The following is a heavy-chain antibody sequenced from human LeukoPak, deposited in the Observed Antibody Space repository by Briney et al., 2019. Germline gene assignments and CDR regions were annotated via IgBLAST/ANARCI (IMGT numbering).Heavy chain of an antibody. V-gene: IGHV3-23*01. Sequence: GGSLRLSCAASGFTFTTYAMSWVRQAPGKGLEWVSVISGTGVSTYYADSVKGRFTISRDNSKNTLYLQMNGLRAEDTAVYYCARDHIAAAGTPQHWGQGILVTVSS. D-gene: IGHD6-13*01. CDR2: ISGTGVST. CDR3: ARDHIAAAGTPQH. J-gene: IGHJ4*02. CDR1: GFTFTTYA.